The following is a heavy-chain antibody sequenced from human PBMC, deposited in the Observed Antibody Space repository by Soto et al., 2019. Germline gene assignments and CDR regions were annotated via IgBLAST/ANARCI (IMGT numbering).Heavy chain of an antibody. V-gene: IGHV1-18*01. D-gene: IGHD1-1*01. Sequence: QVHLVQSGAEVKKPGASVKVSCQASGYAFTTYGITWVRKAPGQGLEWMGWISAHNGNTNYAQKLQGRVTVTRDTSTRTAYMELRSLRSDDTAVYYCARGRYGDYWGQGALVTVSS. CDR3: ARGRYGDY. CDR2: ISAHNGNT. CDR1: GYAFTTYG. J-gene: IGHJ4*02.